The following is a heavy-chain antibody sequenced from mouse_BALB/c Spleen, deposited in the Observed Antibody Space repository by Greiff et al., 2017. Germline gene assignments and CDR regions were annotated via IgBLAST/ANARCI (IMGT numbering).Heavy chain of an antibody. Sequence: EVKLVESGGGLVKPGGSLKLSCAASGFTFSSYAMSWVRQTPEKRLEWVATISSGGSYTYYPDSVKGRFTISRDNAKNTLYLQMSSLRSEDTAMYYCARRWEGYHYFDYWGQGTTLTVSS. D-gene: IGHD2-2*01. CDR1: GFTFSSYA. J-gene: IGHJ2*01. CDR2: ISSGGSYT. CDR3: ARRWEGYHYFDY. V-gene: IGHV5-9-3*01.